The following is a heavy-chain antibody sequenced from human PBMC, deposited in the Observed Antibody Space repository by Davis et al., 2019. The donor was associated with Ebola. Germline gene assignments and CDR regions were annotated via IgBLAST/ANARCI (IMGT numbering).Heavy chain of an antibody. V-gene: IGHV4-34*01. Sequence: GSLRLSCAVYGGSFSGYYWSWIRQPPGKGLEWIGEINHSGSTNYNPSLKSRVTISVDTSKNQFSLKLSSVTAADTAVYYCARDLRGYSSSWPNWFDPWGQGTLVTVSS. CDR2: INHSGST. D-gene: IGHD6-13*01. CDR1: GGSFSGYY. CDR3: ARDLRGYSSSWPNWFDP. J-gene: IGHJ5*02.